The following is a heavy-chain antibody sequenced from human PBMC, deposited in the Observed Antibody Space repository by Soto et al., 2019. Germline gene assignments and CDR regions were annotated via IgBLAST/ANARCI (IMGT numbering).Heavy chain of an antibody. CDR2: ISYDGSNK. D-gene: IGHD3-22*01. V-gene: IGHV3-30*18. J-gene: IGHJ4*02. CDR3: ANIDYYDSSGYYYFDY. Sequence: GGSLRLSCAASGFTFSSYGMHWVRQAPGKGLEWVAVISYDGSNKYYADSVKGRFTISRDNSKNTLYLQMNSLRAEDAAVYYCANIDYYDSSGYYYFDYWGQGTLVTVSS. CDR1: GFTFSSYG.